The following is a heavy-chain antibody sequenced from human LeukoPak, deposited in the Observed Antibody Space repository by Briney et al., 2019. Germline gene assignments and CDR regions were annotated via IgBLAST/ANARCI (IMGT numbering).Heavy chain of an antibody. J-gene: IGHJ6*03. D-gene: IGHD3-10*01. CDR2: MNPNSGNT. CDR1: GYTFTSYD. V-gene: IGHV1-8*01. CDR3: ARRLNYYGSGSYSMGAYYYYMDV. Sequence: ASVKVSCKASGYTFTSYDINRVRQATGQGLEWMGWMNPNSGNTGYAQKFQGRVTMTRNTSISTAYMELSSLRSEDTAVYYCARRLNYYGSGSYSMGAYYYYMDVWGKGTTVTVSS.